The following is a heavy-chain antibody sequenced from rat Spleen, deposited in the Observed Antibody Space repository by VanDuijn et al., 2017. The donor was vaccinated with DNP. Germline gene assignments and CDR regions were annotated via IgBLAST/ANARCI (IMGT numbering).Heavy chain of an antibody. J-gene: IGHJ2*01. CDR2: MSGGGIT. CDR1: GFSLTSYT. V-gene: IGHV2-6*01. Sequence: QVQLKESGPGLVQPSQTLSLTCTVPGFSLTSYTVSWVRQPPGKGLDWIAAMSGGGITYYNSALKSRLSISRDTSKSQVFLKMNSLQTEDTAMYFCARGTTEGIVTWDYWGQGVMVTVSS. CDR3: ARGTTEGIVTWDY. D-gene: IGHD1-11*01.